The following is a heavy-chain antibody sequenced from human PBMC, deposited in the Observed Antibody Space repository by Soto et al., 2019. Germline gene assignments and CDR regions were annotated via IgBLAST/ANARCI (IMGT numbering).Heavy chain of an antibody. CDR2: INHSGST. Sequence: QVQLQQWGAGLLKPSETLSLTCAVYGGSFSGYYWSWIRQPPGKGLEWIGEINHSGSTNYNPSLKSRVTIAGDTSKNQFPLKLSSVTAGDTAVYYCAREQKGLVLVYYYYYYMDVWGKGTTVTVSS. CDR3: AREQKGLVLVYYYYYYMDV. V-gene: IGHV4-34*01. J-gene: IGHJ6*03. D-gene: IGHD6-6*01. CDR1: GGSFSGYY.